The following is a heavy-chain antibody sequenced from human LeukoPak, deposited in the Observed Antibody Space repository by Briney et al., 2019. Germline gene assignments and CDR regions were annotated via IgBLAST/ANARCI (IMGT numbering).Heavy chain of an antibody. CDR3: ARASLWFGDLTDY. V-gene: IGHV3-23*01. CDR2: ISGSGGST. J-gene: IGHJ4*02. Sequence: GGSLRLSCAASGFTFSSYAMSWVRQAPGKGLEWVSAISGSGGSTYYADSVKGRFTISRDNSENTLYLQMNSLRAEDTAVYYCARASLWFGDLTDYWGQGTLVTVSS. CDR1: GFTFSSYA. D-gene: IGHD3-10*01.